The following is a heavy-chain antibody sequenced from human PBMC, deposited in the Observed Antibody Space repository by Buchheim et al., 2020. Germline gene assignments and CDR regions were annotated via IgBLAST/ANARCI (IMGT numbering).Heavy chain of an antibody. V-gene: IGHV3-48*02. CDR1: GFTFGSYS. D-gene: IGHD6-19*01. Sequence: EVQLVESGGGSVQPGGSLRLSCAASGFTFGSYSMNWVRQAPGKGLQWVSHMSTSTDIVYYADSVKGRFTISRDNAKNSLYLDMNGLRDDDTAVYYCARDQEDSSGWEYGMDVWGQGTT. J-gene: IGHJ6*02. CDR3: ARDQEDSSGWEYGMDV. CDR2: MSTSTDIV.